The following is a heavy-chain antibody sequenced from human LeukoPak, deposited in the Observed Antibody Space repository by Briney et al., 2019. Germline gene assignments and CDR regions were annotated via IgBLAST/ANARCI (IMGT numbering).Heavy chain of an antibody. CDR1: SGSFSGYY. CDR3: ARGGKYYDSSGYLRY. V-gene: IGHV4-34*01. Sequence: PSETLSLTCAVYSGSFSGYYWSWIRQPPGKGLEWIGEINHSGSTNYNPSLKSRVTISVDTSKNQFSLKLSSVAAADTAVYYCARGGKYYDSSGYLRYWGQGTLVTVSS. J-gene: IGHJ4*02. D-gene: IGHD3-22*01. CDR2: INHSGST.